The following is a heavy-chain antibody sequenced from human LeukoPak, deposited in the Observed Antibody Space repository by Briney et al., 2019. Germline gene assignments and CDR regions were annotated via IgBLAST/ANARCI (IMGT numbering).Heavy chain of an antibody. Sequence: GGSLRLSCAASGFNFRSYWMKWVRQAPGKGLEWVANIKEDGSKRYYVDSVKGRFTISRDNADNSLYLQMNSLRIEDTAVYYCARGSAWERGSYDDWGQVTRVTVSS. D-gene: IGHD1-26*01. V-gene: IGHV3-7*05. CDR2: IKEDGSKR. CDR3: ARGSAWERGSYDD. J-gene: IGHJ4*02. CDR1: GFNFRSYW.